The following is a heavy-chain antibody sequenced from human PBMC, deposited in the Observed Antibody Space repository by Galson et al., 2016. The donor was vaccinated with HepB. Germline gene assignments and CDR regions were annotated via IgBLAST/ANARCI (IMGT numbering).Heavy chain of an antibody. CDR3: AKQGGSKSWRYFDY. Sequence: QSGAEVKEPGESLKISCKGSGYSFNTYWIGWVRQMPGKGLELMGIINPGNSNTRYGPTFQSQVTISTDKSISPVYLQWSRLKASDSAMYYCAKQGGSKSWRYFDYWGQGTLVTGSS. D-gene: IGHD3-10*01. CDR2: INPGNSNT. J-gene: IGHJ4*02. CDR1: GYSFNTYW. V-gene: IGHV5-51*01.